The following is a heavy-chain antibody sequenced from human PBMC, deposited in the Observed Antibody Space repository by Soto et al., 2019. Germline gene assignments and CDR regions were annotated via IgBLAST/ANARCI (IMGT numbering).Heavy chain of an antibody. V-gene: IGHV3-15*01. Sequence: PGGSLRLSCAASGFTFSKAWMSWVRQAPGKGLEWVGRIKSKTDGGTTDYAAPVKGRFTISRDDSRNTLYLQMNSLKSEDTAVYYCTLHYCNGGTCYWAHDAFDIWGQGTMVTVSS. CDR1: GFTFSKAW. CDR3: TLHYCNGGTCYWAHDAFDI. J-gene: IGHJ3*02. CDR2: IKSKTDGGTT. D-gene: IGHD2-15*01.